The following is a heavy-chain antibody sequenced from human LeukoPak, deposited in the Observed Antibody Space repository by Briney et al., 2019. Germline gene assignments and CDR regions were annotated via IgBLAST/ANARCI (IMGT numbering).Heavy chain of an antibody. CDR3: ARGYSGSYPGY. D-gene: IGHD1-26*01. Sequence: PSATLSLTCTVSGGSVSSGSYYWSWIRQPPGKGLEWIGYIYYSGSTNYNPSPKSRVTISVDTSTNQFSLKLSSVTAADTAVYYCARGYSGSYPGYWGQGTLVTVYS. CDR2: IYYSGST. CDR1: GGSVSSGSYY. J-gene: IGHJ4*02. V-gene: IGHV4-61*01.